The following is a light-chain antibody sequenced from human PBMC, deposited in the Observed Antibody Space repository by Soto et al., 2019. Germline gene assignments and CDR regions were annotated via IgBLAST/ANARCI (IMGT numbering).Light chain of an antibody. CDR1: QSVSSN. CDR3: QQYNNWPPWT. CDR2: GAS. Sequence: EMVMTQSPATLCVSPGERATLSCRASQSVSSNLAWYQQKPGQAPRLLIYGASTRATGIPARFSGSGSGTEFTLTISSLQSEDFAVYYCQQYNNWPPWTFGQGT. V-gene: IGKV3-15*01. J-gene: IGKJ1*01.